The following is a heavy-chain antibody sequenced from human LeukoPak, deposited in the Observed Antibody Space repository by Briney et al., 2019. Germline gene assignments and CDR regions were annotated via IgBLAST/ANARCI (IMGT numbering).Heavy chain of an antibody. CDR2: ISGSGGST. V-gene: IGHV3-23*01. CDR1: GFTFSSYA. CDR3: AKFRHGILTGYYNRNYGMDV. J-gene: IGHJ6*02. Sequence: GGSLRLSCAASGFTFSSYAMSWVRQAPGKGLEWVSAISGSGGSTYYADSVKGRFTISRDNSKNTLYLQMNSLRAEDTAVYYCAKFRHGILTGYYNRNYGMDVWGQGTTVTVSS. D-gene: IGHD3-9*01.